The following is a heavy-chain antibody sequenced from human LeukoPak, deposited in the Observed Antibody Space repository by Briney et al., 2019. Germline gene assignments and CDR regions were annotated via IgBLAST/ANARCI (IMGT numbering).Heavy chain of an antibody. CDR3: ARATEMDV. J-gene: IGHJ6*04. CDR2: IYYSGST. D-gene: IGHD1-14*01. CDR1: GGSISSGDYY. Sequence: SETLSLTCTVSGGSISSGDYYWSWIRQPPRKGLEWTGYIYYSGSTYCNPSLKSRVTISVDTSKNQFSLKLSSVTAADTAVYYCARATEMDVWGKGTTVTVSS. V-gene: IGHV4-30-4*08.